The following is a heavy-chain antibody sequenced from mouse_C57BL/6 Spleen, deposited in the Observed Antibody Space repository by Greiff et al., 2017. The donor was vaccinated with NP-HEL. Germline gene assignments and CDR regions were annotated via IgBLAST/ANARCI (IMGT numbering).Heavy chain of an antibody. J-gene: IGHJ4*01. CDR2: ISDGGSYT. Sequence: EVKLMESGGGLVKPGGSLKLSCAASGFTFSSYAMSWVRQTPEKRLEWVATISDGGSYTYYPDNVKGRFTISRDNAKNNLYLQMSHLKSEDTAMYYCARDLMGLRRSFYAMDYWGQGTSVTVSS. D-gene: IGHD2-4*01. CDR3: ARDLMGLRRSFYAMDY. V-gene: IGHV5-4*01. CDR1: GFTFSSYA.